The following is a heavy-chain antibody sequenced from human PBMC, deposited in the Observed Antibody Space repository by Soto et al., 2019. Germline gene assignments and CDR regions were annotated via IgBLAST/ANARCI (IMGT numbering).Heavy chain of an antibody. V-gene: IGHV3-21*01. J-gene: IGHJ4*02. CDR1: GFTFSTYT. CDR2: INGRGNYI. D-gene: IGHD1-26*01. Sequence: TGASLRLSCTSSGFTFSTYTLNWVRQAPGKGLEWVSSINGRGNYIYYADSVKGRFTISRDNAKNSLYLQMDRLRAEDTALYYCVREDGIVGANSAYDYWGLGALVKVSS. CDR3: VREDGIVGANSAYDY.